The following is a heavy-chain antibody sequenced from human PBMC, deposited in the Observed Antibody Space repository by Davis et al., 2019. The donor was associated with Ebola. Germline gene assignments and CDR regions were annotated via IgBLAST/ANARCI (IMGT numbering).Heavy chain of an antibody. Sequence: GESLKISCAASGFTYTSYCTHWLRQAPGKGLEWVAVIWYDGSNKYYADYVKVRFTIARDNSTNTLYLQMISLRAEDTAVYYCASHHNWFDSWGQGTLVTVSS. V-gene: IGHV3-33*01. CDR1: GFTYTSYC. CDR2: IWYDGSNK. CDR3: ASHHNWFDS. J-gene: IGHJ5*01.